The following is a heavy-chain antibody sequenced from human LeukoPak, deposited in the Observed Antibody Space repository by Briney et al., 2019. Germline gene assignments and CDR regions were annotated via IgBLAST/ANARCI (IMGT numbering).Heavy chain of an antibody. CDR1: GFTFGGYA. CDR2: IRSKAYGCTT. Sequence: GGSLRLSCTASGFTFGGYAMSWVRQAPGKGLEWVGFIRSKAYGCTTEYAASVKGRFTISRDDSKSIAYLQMNSLKTEDTAVYYCTRDTFDYYDSSGYYYGHYWGQGTLVTVSS. CDR3: TRDTFDYYDSSGYYYGHY. D-gene: IGHD3-22*01. J-gene: IGHJ4*02. V-gene: IGHV3-49*04.